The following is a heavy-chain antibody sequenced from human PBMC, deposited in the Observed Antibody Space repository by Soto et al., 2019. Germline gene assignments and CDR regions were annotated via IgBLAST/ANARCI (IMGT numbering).Heavy chain of an antibody. Sequence: PGGSLRLSCAASGFTFDDYGMSWVRQAPGKGLEWVSGINWSGGSTGYADSVKGRFTISRDNAKNSLYLQMNSLRAEDTALYHCASSYGSGSGAFDIWGQGTMVTVSS. CDR3: ASSYGSGSGAFDI. CDR2: INWSGGST. D-gene: IGHD3-10*01. J-gene: IGHJ3*02. CDR1: GFTFDDYG. V-gene: IGHV3-20*01.